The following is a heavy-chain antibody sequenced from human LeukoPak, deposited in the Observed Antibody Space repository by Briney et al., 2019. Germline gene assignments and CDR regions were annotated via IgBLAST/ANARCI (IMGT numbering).Heavy chain of an antibody. CDR2: IYYSGST. Sequence: SETLSLTCTVSGGSISISNYYWGWIRQPPGKGLEWIGSIYYSGSTYYNPSLKSRVTISVDTSKNQFSLKLSSVTAADTAVYYCARRVAVTGSFDYWGQGTLVTVSS. D-gene: IGHD2-15*01. CDR3: ARRVAVTGSFDY. CDR1: GGSISISNYY. V-gene: IGHV4-39*01. J-gene: IGHJ4*02.